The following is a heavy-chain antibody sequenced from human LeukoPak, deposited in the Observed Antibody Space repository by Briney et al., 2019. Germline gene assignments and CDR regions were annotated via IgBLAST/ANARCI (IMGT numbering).Heavy chain of an antibody. Sequence: SETLSLTCTVSGGSISSYYWSWIRQPPGKGLEWIGYIYYSGSTNYNPSLKSRVTISVDTSKNQFSLKLSSVTAADTAVHYCARTYYDFWSGYYLDVWGQGTTVTVSS. D-gene: IGHD3-3*01. CDR3: ARTYYDFWSGYYLDV. J-gene: IGHJ6*02. V-gene: IGHV4-59*01. CDR2: IYYSGST. CDR1: GGSISSYY.